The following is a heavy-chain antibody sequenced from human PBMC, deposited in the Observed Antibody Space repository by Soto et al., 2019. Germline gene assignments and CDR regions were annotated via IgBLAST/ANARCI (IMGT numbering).Heavy chain of an antibody. V-gene: IGHV3-33*01. J-gene: IGHJ6*02. CDR2: IWYDGSNK. Sequence: GGSLRLSCAASGFTFSSYGMHWVRQAPGKGLEWVAVIWYDGSNKYYADSVKGRFTISRDNSKNTLYLQMNSLRAEDTAVYYCAREMCKTPLCGSYSDGGPYGMDVWGQGTTVTVSS. D-gene: IGHD1-26*01. CDR3: AREMCKTPLCGSYSDGGPYGMDV. CDR1: GFTFSSYG.